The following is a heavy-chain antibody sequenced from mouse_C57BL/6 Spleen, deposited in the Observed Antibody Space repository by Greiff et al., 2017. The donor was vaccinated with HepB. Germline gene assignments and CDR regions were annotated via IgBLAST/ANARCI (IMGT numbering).Heavy chain of an antibody. CDR2: VYPYNGGT. CDR3: ARSEDLTTVVGFDY. J-gene: IGHJ2*01. D-gene: IGHD1-1*01. V-gene: IGHV1-36*01. CDR1: GFTFTDYY. Sequence: EVQLVESGPVLVKPGPSVKISCKASGFTFTDYYMHWVKQSHGKSLEWIGLVYPYNGGTSYNQKFKGKATLTVDTSSSTAYMELNSLTSEDSAVYYCARSEDLTTVVGFDYWGQGTTLTVSS.